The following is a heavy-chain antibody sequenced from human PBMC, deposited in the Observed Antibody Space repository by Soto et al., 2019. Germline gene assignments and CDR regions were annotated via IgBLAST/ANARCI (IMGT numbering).Heavy chain of an antibody. J-gene: IGHJ4*02. Sequence: SETLSLTCTVSGGSISSGDYYWSWIRQPPGKGLEWIGYIYYSGSTYYTPSLRSRVTISVDTSKNQFSLKLSSVTAADTAVYYCASDILYSTSRIDSWGQGNLLPIS. CDR2: IYYSGST. V-gene: IGHV4-30-4*01. CDR3: ASDILYSTSRIDS. D-gene: IGHD6-6*01. CDR1: GGSISSGDYY.